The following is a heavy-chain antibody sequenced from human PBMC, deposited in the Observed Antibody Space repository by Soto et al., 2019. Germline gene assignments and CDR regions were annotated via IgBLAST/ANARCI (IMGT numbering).Heavy chain of an antibody. CDR2: ISGSGGST. J-gene: IGHJ6*02. D-gene: IGHD3-10*01. CDR1: GFTFSSYA. V-gene: IGHV3-23*01. Sequence: EVQLLESGGGLVQPGGSLRLSCAASGFTFSSYAMSWVRLAPGKGLEWVSTISGSGGSTYYADSVKGRFTISRDNSKNTLYLQMNSLRAEDTAVYYCAKDQDYYGSGSYWAYGMDVWGQGTTVTVSS. CDR3: AKDQDYYGSGSYWAYGMDV.